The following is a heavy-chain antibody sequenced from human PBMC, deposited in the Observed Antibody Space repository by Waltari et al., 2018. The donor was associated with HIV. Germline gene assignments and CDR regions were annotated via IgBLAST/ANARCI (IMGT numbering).Heavy chain of an antibody. D-gene: IGHD3-22*01. CDR2: ISSSSRYT. V-gene: IGHV3-21*06. J-gene: IGHJ6*02. CDR3: ARDRGPDYYDSSGYSYYYYDMDV. CDR1: GFTFSTYS. Sequence: EVQLVESGGGLVKPRKSLRLSCAASGFTFSTYSTNWVRQAPGKGLEWVSSISSSSRYTYYADSVRGRFSISSDNAKILLYLQMNSLRAEDTAVYFCARDRGPDYYDSSGYSYYYYDMDVWGQGTTVTVSS.